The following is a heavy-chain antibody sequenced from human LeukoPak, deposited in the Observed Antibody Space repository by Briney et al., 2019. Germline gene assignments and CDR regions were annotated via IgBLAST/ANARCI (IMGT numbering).Heavy chain of an antibody. Sequence: SETLSLTCTVSGGSISSGSYYWSWIRQPAGKGLEWIGRIYTSGSTNYNPSLKSRVTISVDTSKNQFSLKLSSVTAADTAVYYCARERVTTTSFDYWGQGVLVTVSS. J-gene: IGHJ4*02. V-gene: IGHV4-61*02. CDR1: GGSISSGSYY. CDR3: ARERVTTTSFDY. D-gene: IGHD2/OR15-2a*01. CDR2: IYTSGST.